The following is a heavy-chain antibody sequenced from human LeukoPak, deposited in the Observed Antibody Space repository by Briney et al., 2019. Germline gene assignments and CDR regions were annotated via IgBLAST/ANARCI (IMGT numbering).Heavy chain of an antibody. J-gene: IGHJ4*02. CDR2: ISSSSSYI. CDR3: AKGIAARPEYYFDY. D-gene: IGHD6-6*01. V-gene: IGHV3-21*04. Sequence: GGSLRLSCAASGFTFSSYSMNWVRQAPGKGLEWVSSISSSSSYIYYADSVKGRFTISRDNAKNSLYLQMNSLRAEDTAVYYCAKGIAARPEYYFDYWGQGTLVTVSS. CDR1: GFTFSSYS.